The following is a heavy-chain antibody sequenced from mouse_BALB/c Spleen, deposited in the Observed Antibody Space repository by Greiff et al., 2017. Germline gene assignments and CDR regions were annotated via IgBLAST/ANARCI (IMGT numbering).Heavy chain of an antibody. CDR2: ISYSGST. CDR1: GYSITSDYA. V-gene: IGHV3-2*02. CDR3: ARKFYGNYVLDY. Sequence: EVKLMESGPGLVKPSQSLSLTCTVTGYSITSDYAWNWIRQFPGNKLEWMGYISYSGSTSYNPSLKSRISITRDTSKNQFFLQLNSVTTEDTATYYFARKFYGNYVLDYWGQGTSVTVSS. D-gene: IGHD2-1*01. J-gene: IGHJ4*01.